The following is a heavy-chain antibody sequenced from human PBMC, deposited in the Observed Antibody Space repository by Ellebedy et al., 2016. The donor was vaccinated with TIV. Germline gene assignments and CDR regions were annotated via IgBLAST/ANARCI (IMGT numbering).Heavy chain of an antibody. CDR2: ITGDGSNI. J-gene: IGHJ4*02. D-gene: IGHD1-20*01. CDR1: GFTFSSSW. V-gene: IGHV3-74*01. Sequence: GESLNISCAAPGFTFSSSWVHWVRQVPGKGLVRVARITGDGSNIGYADSVKGRFTISRDNAKSTLYLQMNSLRAEDTTVYYCAREPYNGNGPFDYWGQGTLVTVSS. CDR3: AREPYNGNGPFDY.